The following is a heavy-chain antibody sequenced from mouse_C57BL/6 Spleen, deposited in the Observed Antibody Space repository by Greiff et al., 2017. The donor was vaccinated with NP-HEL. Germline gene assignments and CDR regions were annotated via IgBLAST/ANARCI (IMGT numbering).Heavy chain of an antibody. CDR3: ARSLGRRSFDY. J-gene: IGHJ2*01. D-gene: IGHD4-1*01. Sequence: QVQLKQPGAELVMPGASVKLSCKASGYTFTSYWMHWVKQRPGQGLEWIGEIDPSDSYTNYNQKFKGKSTLTVDKSSSTAYMQLSSLTSEDSAVYYCARSLGRRSFDYWGQGTTLTVSS. CDR2: IDPSDSYT. V-gene: IGHV1-69*01. CDR1: GYTFTSYW.